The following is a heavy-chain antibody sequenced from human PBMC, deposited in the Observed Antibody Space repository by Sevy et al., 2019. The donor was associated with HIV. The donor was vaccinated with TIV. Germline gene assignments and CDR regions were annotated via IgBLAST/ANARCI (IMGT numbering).Heavy chain of an antibody. CDR3: VGMATADLDL. V-gene: IGHV3-30-3*01. Sequence: GGSLRLSCAASRFTFSNYAIHWVRQAPGKGLEWVAVMSYDGNNKYYSDSVKGRFSISRDNSNNTLYLQLNSLRPEDTALYYCVGMATADLDLWGQGTLVTVSS. CDR2: MSYDGNNK. J-gene: IGHJ4*02. D-gene: IGHD6-13*01. CDR1: RFTFSNYA.